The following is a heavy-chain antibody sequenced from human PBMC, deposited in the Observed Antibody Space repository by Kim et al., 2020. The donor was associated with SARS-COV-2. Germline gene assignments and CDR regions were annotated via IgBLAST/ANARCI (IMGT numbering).Heavy chain of an antibody. CDR3: AGSYYGGNWCLDY. V-gene: IGHV4-39*01. D-gene: IGHD4-17*01. CDR2: IYYSGST. J-gene: IGHJ4*02. Sequence: SETLSLTCTVSGGSISSSSYYWGWIRQPPGKGLEWIGSIYYSGSTYYNPSLKSRVTISVDTSKNQFSLKLSSVTAADTAVYYCAGSYYGGNWCLDYWGQGTLVTVSS. CDR1: GGSISSSSYY.